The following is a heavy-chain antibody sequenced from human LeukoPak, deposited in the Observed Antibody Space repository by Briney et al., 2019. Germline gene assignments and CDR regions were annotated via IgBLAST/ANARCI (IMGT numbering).Heavy chain of an antibody. J-gene: IGHJ4*02. V-gene: IGHV3-7*01. CDR1: GFMFSSYW. Sequence: GGSLRLSCAASGFMFSSYWMSWVRQAPGKGLEWVANIKQDRSEKYYVDSVKGRFTISRDNAKNSLYLQMNSLRAEDTAVFYCARTPYDFWSASYSYYFDYWGQGTLVTVSS. CDR2: IKQDRSEK. D-gene: IGHD3-3*01. CDR3: ARTPYDFWSASYSYYFDY.